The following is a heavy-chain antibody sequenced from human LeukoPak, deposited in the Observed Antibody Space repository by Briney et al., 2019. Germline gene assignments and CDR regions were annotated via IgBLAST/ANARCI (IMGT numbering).Heavy chain of an antibody. CDR2: ISGSGGST. CDR1: GFSFNNYA. V-gene: IGHV3-23*01. D-gene: IGHD2-21*02. CDR3: AKDPDIVVVTAFDY. J-gene: IGHJ4*02. Sequence: HPGGSLRLSCAASGFSFNNYAMSWVRQAPGKGLEWVSAISGSGGSTYYADSAKGRFTISRDNSKNTLYLQMNSLRAEDTAVYYCAKDPDIVVVTAFDYWGQGTLVTVSS.